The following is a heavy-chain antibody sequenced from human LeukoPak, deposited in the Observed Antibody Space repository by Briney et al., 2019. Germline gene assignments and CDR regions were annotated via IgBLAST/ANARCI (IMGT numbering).Heavy chain of an antibody. Sequence: ASVKVSCKASGYSFSNYGISWVRQAPGQGLEWMGWISAYNGNTNYAQKLQGRVTMTTDTSTSTAYMELRSLRSDDTAVYYCARDTDTAMVLNGAALDYRGQGTLVTVSS. CDR1: GYSFSNYG. CDR3: ARDTDTAMVLNGAALDY. D-gene: IGHD5-18*01. V-gene: IGHV1-18*01. CDR2: ISAYNGNT. J-gene: IGHJ4*02.